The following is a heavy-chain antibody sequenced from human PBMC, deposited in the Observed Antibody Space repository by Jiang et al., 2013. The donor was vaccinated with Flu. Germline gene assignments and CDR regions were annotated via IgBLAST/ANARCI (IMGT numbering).Heavy chain of an antibody. Sequence: VQLLESGGGLVKPGGSLRLSCAASGFTFSSYSMNWVRQAPGKGLEWVSSISSSSSYIHYADSVKGRFTISRDNAKNSLYLQMNSLRAEDTAMYYCARAREGYDSSGYYRHTDWFDSWAREPWSPSPQ. CDR2: ISSSSSYI. CDR1: GFTFSSYS. V-gene: IGHV3-21*01. J-gene: IGHJ5*01. CDR3: ARAREGYDSSGYYRHTDWFDS. D-gene: IGHD3-22*01.